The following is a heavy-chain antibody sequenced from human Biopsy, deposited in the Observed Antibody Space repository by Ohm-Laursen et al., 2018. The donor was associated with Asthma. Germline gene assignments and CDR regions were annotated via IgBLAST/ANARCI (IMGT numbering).Heavy chain of an antibody. CDR1: GMPFSRAS. CDR3: ARGKTWGRSYYFDY. D-gene: IGHD6-6*01. Sequence: SLRLSCAASGMPFSRASIHWVRQAPGKGLEWVAVISFDGSNKDFADSVKGRFTISRDNSKDTLYLQVNSLRGDDTAVYYCARGKTWGRSYYFDYWGQGTLVTVSS. CDR2: ISFDGSNK. V-gene: IGHV3-30*03. J-gene: IGHJ4*02.